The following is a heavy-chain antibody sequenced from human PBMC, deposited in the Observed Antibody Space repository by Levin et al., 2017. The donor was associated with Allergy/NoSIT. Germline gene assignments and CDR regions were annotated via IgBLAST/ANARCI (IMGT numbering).Heavy chain of an antibody. CDR1: GYTFTDYY. J-gene: IGHJ6*02. CDR2: INPNSGGT. V-gene: IGHV1-2*02. CDR3: ARSWLFGPYYYGMDV. Sequence: ASVKISCKASGYTFTDYYMHWVRQAPGQGLEWMGWINPNSGGTNSAQKFQGRVTMTRDTSIGTAYMELSRLRSDDTAVYYCARSWLFGPYYYGMDVWGQGTTVTVSS. D-gene: IGHD3-16*01.